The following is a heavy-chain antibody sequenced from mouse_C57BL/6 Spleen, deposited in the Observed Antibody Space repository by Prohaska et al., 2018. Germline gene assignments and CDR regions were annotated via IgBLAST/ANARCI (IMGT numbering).Heavy chain of an antibody. J-gene: IGHJ1*03. V-gene: IGHV11-2*01. CDR2: IKSDGRAI. Sequence: EVQLLETGGGLVQPGGSRGLSCEGSGFTFSGLWMSWVRQTHGKTLEWIGDIKSDGRAINYAPSIKDRFTIFRDNDKSTLYLQMSNVRSEDTATYFCMRYGNYWYFDVWGTGTTVTVSS. CDR1: GFTFSGLW. D-gene: IGHD2-1*01. CDR3: MRYGNYWYFDV.